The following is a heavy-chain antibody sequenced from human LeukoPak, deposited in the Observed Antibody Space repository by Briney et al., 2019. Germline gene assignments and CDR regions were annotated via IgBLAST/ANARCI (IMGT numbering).Heavy chain of an antibody. V-gene: IGHV4-59*01. Sequence: PSETLSLTCTVSGGSISSYYWSWIRQPPGKGLEWIGYIYYSGSTNYNPSLKSRVTISVDTSKNQFSLKLSSVTAADTAVYYCARLAKLGYCSGGSCYGFDYWGQGTLVTVSS. D-gene: IGHD2-15*01. CDR1: GGSISSYY. J-gene: IGHJ4*02. CDR2: IYYSGST. CDR3: ARLAKLGYCSGGSCYGFDY.